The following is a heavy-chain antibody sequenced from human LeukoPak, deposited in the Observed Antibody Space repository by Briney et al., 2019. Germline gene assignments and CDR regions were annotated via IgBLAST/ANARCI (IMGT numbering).Heavy chain of an antibody. V-gene: IGHV3-11*01. J-gene: IGHJ4*02. Sequence: GGSLRLSCAASGFRFSDYYMSWIRQAPGKGLEWVSSISRGGSSKYFADAVKGRFTISRDNAKNSLDLQMDSLRPEDTAVYYCTTRGGSFSIFDYWGQGTLVTVSS. D-gene: IGHD1-26*01. CDR1: GFRFSDYY. CDR3: TTRGGSFSIFDY. CDR2: ISRGGSSK.